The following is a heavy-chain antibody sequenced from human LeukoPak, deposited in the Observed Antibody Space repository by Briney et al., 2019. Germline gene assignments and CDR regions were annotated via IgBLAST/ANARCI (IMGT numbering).Heavy chain of an antibody. CDR3: ASCVSPSTRMYNWFDH. V-gene: IGHV4-34*01. CDR2: INHSGST. D-gene: IGHD3-22*01. Sequence: SETLSLTCAVYGGSFSGYYWSWIRQPPGKGLEWIGEINHSGSTNYNPSLKSRVTISVDTSKNQFSLKLSSVTAADTAVYYCASCVSPSTRMYNWFDHWGQGTLVTVSS. J-gene: IGHJ5*02. CDR1: GGSFSGYY.